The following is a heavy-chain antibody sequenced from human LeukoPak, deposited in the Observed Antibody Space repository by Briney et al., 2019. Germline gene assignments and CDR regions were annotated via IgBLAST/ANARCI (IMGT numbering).Heavy chain of an antibody. J-gene: IGHJ4*02. CDR2: INQDGSRK. CDR3: ARDPGWGALDH. V-gene: IGHV3-7*01. D-gene: IGHD3-16*01. CDR1: GFTFSSRW. Sequence: GGSLRLSCVVSGFTSGFTFSSRWMHWVRQAPGKGLEWVAIINQDGSRKSSADSVKGRFTISRDNAKNLLYLQMNSLRAEDTAVYYCARDPGWGALDHWGQGTLVTVS.